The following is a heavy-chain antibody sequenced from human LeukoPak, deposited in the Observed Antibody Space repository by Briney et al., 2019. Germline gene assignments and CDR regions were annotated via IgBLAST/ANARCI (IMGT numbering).Heavy chain of an antibody. Sequence: SETLSLTCTVSGGSISSYYWSWIRQPPGKGLEWIGYIYTSGSTDYNPSLKSRVTMSVDTSKNQFSLKLSSVTAADTAVYYCARGPYFDYWGQGTLVTVSS. CDR1: GGSISSYY. V-gene: IGHV4-4*08. CDR2: IYTSGST. CDR3: ARGPYFDY. J-gene: IGHJ4*02.